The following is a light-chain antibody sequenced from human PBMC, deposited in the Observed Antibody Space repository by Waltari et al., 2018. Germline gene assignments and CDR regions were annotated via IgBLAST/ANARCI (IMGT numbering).Light chain of an antibody. Sequence: LSCRASQSVSSYLAWYQLKPGQAPRLLIYGASNRATGIPARFSGSASGTDYTLTINSLEPEDFAVYYCLQSSNWYTFGQGTKLEIK. CDR3: LQSSNWYT. V-gene: IGKV3-11*01. J-gene: IGKJ2*01. CDR2: GAS. CDR1: QSVSSY.